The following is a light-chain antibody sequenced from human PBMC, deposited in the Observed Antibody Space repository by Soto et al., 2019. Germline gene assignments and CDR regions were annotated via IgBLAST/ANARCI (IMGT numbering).Light chain of an antibody. Sequence: VLTQSPATLSLSPGERATLSCRASLNVNSYLAWYQQKPGQAPRLLISGASSRATGIPDRFTGSGSGTDFTLTISRLEPEDFAVYYCQQYGSSPRTFGQGTKVDIK. CDR1: LNVNSY. CDR2: GAS. CDR3: QQYGSSPRT. J-gene: IGKJ1*01. V-gene: IGKV3-20*01.